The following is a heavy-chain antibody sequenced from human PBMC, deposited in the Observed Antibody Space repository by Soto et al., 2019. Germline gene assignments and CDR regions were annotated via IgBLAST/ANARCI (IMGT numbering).Heavy chain of an antibody. CDR3: ARQTHYYDREDAFDI. J-gene: IGHJ3*02. V-gene: IGHV1-69*01. CDR1: GGTFSSYA. CDR2: IIPIFGTA. Sequence: QVQLVQSGAEVKKPGSSVKVSCKASGGTFSSYAISWVRQAPGQGLERMGGIIPIFGTANYAKKFQGRVTITADESTSTAYMELSSLRSEDTAVYYCARQTHYYDREDAFDIWGQGTMVTVSS. D-gene: IGHD3-22*01.